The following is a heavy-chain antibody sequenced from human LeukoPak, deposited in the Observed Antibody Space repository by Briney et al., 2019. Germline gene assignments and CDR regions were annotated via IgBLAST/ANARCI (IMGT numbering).Heavy chain of an antibody. Sequence: ASVKVSCKASGYTFTSYAMHWVRQAPGQRLEWMGWISAGNGNTKYSQEFQGRVTITRDTSASTAYMELSSLRSEDMAVYYCARGSELPYYDFWSGYYGSFDYWGQGTLVTVSS. CDR2: ISAGNGNT. D-gene: IGHD3-3*01. V-gene: IGHV1-3*03. CDR3: ARGSELPYYDFWSGYYGSFDY. J-gene: IGHJ4*02. CDR1: GYTFTSYA.